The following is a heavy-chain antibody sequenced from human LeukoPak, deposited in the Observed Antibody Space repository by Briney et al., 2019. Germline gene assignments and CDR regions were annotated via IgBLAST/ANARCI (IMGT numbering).Heavy chain of an antibody. V-gene: IGHV3-30*18. CDR1: GFTFSTYG. Sequence: GRSLRLSCAASGFTFSTYGMHWVRQAPGKGLEWVAVISYDGSNSYYADSVKGRFTISRDNSKNTLYLQVSSLRAEDTAVYYCAKGYGLRLVNNWFDPWGQGTLVTVSS. CDR3: AKGYGLRLVNNWFDP. CDR2: ISYDGSNS. J-gene: IGHJ5*02. D-gene: IGHD6-19*01.